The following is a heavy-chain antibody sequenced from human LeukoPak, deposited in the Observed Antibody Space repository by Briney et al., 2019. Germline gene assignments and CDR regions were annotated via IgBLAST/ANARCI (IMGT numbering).Heavy chain of an antibody. CDR3: ASLWTTVATARIHDY. D-gene: IGHD4-23*01. J-gene: IGHJ4*02. CDR2: INPKSGGT. V-gene: IGHV1-2*02. CDR1: GYTFTGYY. Sequence: GASVKVSCKASGYTFTGYYMHWVRQAPGQGLEWMGWINPKSGGTNYTQKFQGRVTMTRDTSISTAYMELSRLRSDDTAVYYCASLWTTVATARIHDYWGQGTLVTVSS.